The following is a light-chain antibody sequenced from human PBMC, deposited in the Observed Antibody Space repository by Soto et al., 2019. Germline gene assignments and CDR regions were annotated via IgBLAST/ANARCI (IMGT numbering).Light chain of an antibody. CDR3: SSYTSSSTGV. V-gene: IGLV2-14*01. J-gene: IGLJ3*02. Sequence: QSALTQPASVSGSPGQSITISCTGTSSDIGGYNYVSWYQQHPGKAPKLMIYEVVNRPSGLSYRFSGSKSGNTASLTISGLQAEDEADYYCSSYTSSSTGVFGGGTKVTVL. CDR1: SSDIGGYNY. CDR2: EVV.